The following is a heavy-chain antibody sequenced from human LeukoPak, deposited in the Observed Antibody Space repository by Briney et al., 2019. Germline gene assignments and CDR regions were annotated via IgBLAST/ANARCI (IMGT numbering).Heavy chain of an antibody. J-gene: IGHJ4*02. CDR1: GYTFTSYG. D-gene: IGHD3-9*01. CDR2: INAYNGNT. Sequence: GASVKVSCKASGYTFTSYGISWVRQAPGQGLEWMGWINAYNGNTNYAQKLQGRVTMTTDTSTSTAYMELRSLRSDDTAVYYCARLILRYFDRGVGRWDYWGQGTLVTVSS. CDR3: ARLILRYFDRGVGRWDY. V-gene: IGHV1-18*01.